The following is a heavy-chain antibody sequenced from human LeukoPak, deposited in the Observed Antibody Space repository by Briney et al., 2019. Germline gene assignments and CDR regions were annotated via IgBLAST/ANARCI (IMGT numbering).Heavy chain of an antibody. D-gene: IGHD6-13*01. J-gene: IGHJ5*02. CDR3: AKGLAAAGTPEGWFDP. Sequence: GGSLRLSCAASGFTFSSYAMSWVRQAPGKGLEWVSAISGSGGSTYYADSVKGRFTISRDNPKNTLYLQMNSLRAEDTAVYYCAKGLAAAGTPEGWFDPWGQGTLVTVSS. V-gene: IGHV3-23*01. CDR1: GFTFSSYA. CDR2: ISGSGGST.